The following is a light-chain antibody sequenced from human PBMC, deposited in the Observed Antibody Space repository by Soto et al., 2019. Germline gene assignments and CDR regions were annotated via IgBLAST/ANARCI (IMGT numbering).Light chain of an antibody. CDR1: QTVHSN. V-gene: IGKV3-15*01. CDR3: QQYNSWPRT. CDR2: RAS. Sequence: EIVMTQSPATLSVSPGDTATLSCRASQTVHSNLAWYQQKPGQAPRLLIYRASTRAAGIAARFIGSGSGTEFTLIISSLQSEDFALYYCQQYNSWPRTFGQGTKVEIK. J-gene: IGKJ1*01.